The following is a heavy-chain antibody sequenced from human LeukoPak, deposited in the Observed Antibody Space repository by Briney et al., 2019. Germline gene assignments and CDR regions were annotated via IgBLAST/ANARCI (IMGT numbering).Heavy chain of an antibody. CDR2: IYYSGST. D-gene: IGHD1-26*01. CDR3: ARRGGSPLGAFDI. V-gene: IGHV4-59*02. J-gene: IGHJ3*02. CDR1: GASVSNYD. Sequence: DPSETLSLTCTVSGASVSNYDWSWIRQPPGKGLEWIGYIYYSGSTNYNPPLKSRVTISVDTSKNQFSLKLTSVTAADTAMYYCARRGGSPLGAFDIWGQGTMVTVSS.